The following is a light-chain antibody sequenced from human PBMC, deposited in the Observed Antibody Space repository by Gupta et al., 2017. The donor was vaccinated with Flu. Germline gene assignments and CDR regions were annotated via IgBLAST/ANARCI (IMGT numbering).Light chain of an antibody. Sequence: DIQMTQSPSSLSAIVGDRVTITCRASQSISTYLNWYQQKPGKAPKLLIFAASNLQSGVPSRFSGSGSGTDFTLTITRLQPEDFATYYCQQSYSNPRTFGQGTKVEIK. J-gene: IGKJ1*01. CDR1: QSISTY. CDR3: QQSYSNPRT. CDR2: AAS. V-gene: IGKV1-39*01.